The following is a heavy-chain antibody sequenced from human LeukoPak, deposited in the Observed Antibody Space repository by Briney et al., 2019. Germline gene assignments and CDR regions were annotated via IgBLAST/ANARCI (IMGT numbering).Heavy chain of an antibody. Sequence: ASVKVSCKASGYTFTGYYMHWVRQAPGQGLEWMGWINPNSGGTNYAQKFQGGVTMTRDTSISTAYMELSRLRSDDTAVYYCASSTVTTRIDDYWGQGTLVTVSS. CDR1: GYTFTGYY. V-gene: IGHV1-2*02. D-gene: IGHD4-17*01. CDR3: ASSTVTTRIDDY. CDR2: INPNSGGT. J-gene: IGHJ4*02.